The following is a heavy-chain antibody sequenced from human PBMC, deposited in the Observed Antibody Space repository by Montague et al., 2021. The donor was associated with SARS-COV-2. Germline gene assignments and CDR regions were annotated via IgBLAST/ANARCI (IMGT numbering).Heavy chain of an antibody. Sequence: SETLSLTCTVSGGSISSYYWSWIRQPSGKGLEWIGYIYYSGSTNYNPSLKSRVTTSVDTSKNQFSLKLSSVTAADTAVYYCARGLSRYSSGKTPFLHSEMDVWGQGTTVTVSS. CDR3: ARGLSRYSSGKTPFLHSEMDV. CDR2: IYYSGST. J-gene: IGHJ6*02. V-gene: IGHV4-59*01. D-gene: IGHD6-19*01. CDR1: GGSISSYY.